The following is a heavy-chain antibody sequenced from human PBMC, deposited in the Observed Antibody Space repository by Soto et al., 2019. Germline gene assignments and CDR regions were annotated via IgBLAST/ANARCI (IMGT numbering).Heavy chain of an antibody. Sequence: APVKASCKASGYNFTSYGISWVRQAPGQGLEWMGWISAYNGNTNYAQKLQGRVTMTTDTSTSTAYMELRSLRSDDTAVYYCARASYYGILTGYLYYYYGMDVWGQGTTVTVSS. CDR1: GYNFTSYG. J-gene: IGHJ6*02. CDR2: ISAYNGNT. CDR3: ARASYYGILTGYLYYYYGMDV. D-gene: IGHD3-9*01. V-gene: IGHV1-18*04.